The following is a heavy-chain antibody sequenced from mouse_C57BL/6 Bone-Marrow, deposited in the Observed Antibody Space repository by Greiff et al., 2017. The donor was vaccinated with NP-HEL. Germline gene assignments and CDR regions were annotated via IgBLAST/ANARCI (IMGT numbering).Heavy chain of an antibody. V-gene: IGHV5-6*01. CDR2: ISSGGSYT. J-gene: IGHJ3*01. CDR1: GFTFSSYG. CDR3: ARRDGYYATWFAY. D-gene: IGHD2-3*01. Sequence: EVHLVESGGDLVKPGGSLKLSCAASGFTFSSYGMSWVRQTPDKRLEWVATISSGGSYTYYPDSVKGRFTISRDNAKNTLYLQMSSLKSEDTAMYYCARRDGYYATWFAYWGQGTLVTVSA.